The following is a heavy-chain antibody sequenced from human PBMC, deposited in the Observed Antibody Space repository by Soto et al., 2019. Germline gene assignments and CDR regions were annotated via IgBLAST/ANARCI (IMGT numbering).Heavy chain of an antibody. Sequence: ASVKASCKASGYTFTSYAMHWVRQAPGQRLEWMGWINAGNGNTKYSQKFQGRVTITRDTSASTAYMELSSLRSEDTAVFYCAGPYCSSTSCSLFDYWGQGTLVTVSS. D-gene: IGHD2-2*01. V-gene: IGHV1-3*01. CDR2: INAGNGNT. CDR3: AGPYCSSTSCSLFDY. CDR1: GYTFTSYA. J-gene: IGHJ4*02.